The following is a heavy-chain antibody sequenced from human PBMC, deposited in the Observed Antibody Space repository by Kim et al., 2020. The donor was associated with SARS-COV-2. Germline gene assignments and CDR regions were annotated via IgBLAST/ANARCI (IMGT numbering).Heavy chain of an antibody. CDR1: GYTFTSYG. V-gene: IGHV1-18*04. J-gene: IGHJ6*02. D-gene: IGHD2-2*01. CDR3: ARDFPYCSSTSCYGPLGYYSYYGMDV. Sequence: ASVKVSCKASGYTFTSYGISWVRQAPGQGLEWMGWISAYNGNTNYAQKLQGRVTMTTDTSTSTAYMELRSLRSDDTAVYYCARDFPYCSSTSCYGPLGYYSYYGMDVWGQGTTVTVSS. CDR2: ISAYNGNT.